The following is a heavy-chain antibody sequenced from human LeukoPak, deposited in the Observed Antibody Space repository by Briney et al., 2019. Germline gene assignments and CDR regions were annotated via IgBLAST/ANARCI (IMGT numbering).Heavy chain of an antibody. CDR2: ISSSSSYI. Sequence: GGSLRLSCAASGFTFSDYYMSWIRQAPGKGLEWVSSISSSSSYIYYADSVKGRFTISRDNAKNTLYLQMNSLRAEDTAVYYCARVFSVYSRNGFDNWAREPWSPSPQ. CDR3: ARVFSVYSRNGFDN. CDR1: GFTFSDYY. J-gene: IGHJ4*02. V-gene: IGHV3-11*06. D-gene: IGHD3-22*01.